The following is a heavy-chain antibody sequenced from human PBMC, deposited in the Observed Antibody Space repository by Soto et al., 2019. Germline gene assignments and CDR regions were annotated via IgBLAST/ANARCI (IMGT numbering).Heavy chain of an antibody. CDR1: GGSFSGYY. CDR2: INHSGST. CDR3: ARGAQDIVVVPAAIDHYYYYYYMDV. J-gene: IGHJ6*03. V-gene: IGHV4-34*01. Sequence: SETLSLTCAVYGGSFSGYYWSWIRQPPGKGLEWIGEINHSGSTNYNPSLKSRVTISVDTSKNQFSLKLSSVTAADTAVYYCARGAQDIVVVPAAIDHYYYYYYMDVWGKGTTVTVSS. D-gene: IGHD2-2*02.